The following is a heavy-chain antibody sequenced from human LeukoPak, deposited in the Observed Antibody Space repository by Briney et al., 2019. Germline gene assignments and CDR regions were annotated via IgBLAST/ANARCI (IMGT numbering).Heavy chain of an antibody. CDR2: IYYSGST. J-gene: IGHJ4*02. V-gene: IGHV4-39*07. Sequence: SQTLSLTCTVSGGSISSSSYYWGWIRQPPGKGLEWIGSIYYSGSTYYNPSLKSRVTISVDTSKNQFSLKLSSVTAADTAVYYCARDKGVSEFDYWGQGTLVTVSS. CDR3: ARDKGVSEFDY. CDR1: GGSISSSSYY.